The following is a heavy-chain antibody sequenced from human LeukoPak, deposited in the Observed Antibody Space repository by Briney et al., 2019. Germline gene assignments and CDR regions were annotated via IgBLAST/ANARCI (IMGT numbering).Heavy chain of an antibody. J-gene: IGHJ4*02. Sequence: GGSLRLSCAASGFTLSSYAVSWVRQAPGKGLEWVSGMSGSGGNTYYADSVKGRFTISRDKSKNMLYLQMNSLRAEDTAVYFCARAQGGKIQLWDYYFDYWGQGTLVTVSS. CDR3: ARAQGGKIQLWDYYFDY. V-gene: IGHV3-23*01. CDR2: MSGSGGNT. D-gene: IGHD5-18*01. CDR1: GFTLSSYA.